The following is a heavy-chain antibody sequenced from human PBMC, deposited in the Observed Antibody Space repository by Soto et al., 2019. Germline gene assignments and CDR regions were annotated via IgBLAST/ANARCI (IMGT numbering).Heavy chain of an antibody. CDR1: GYTFTGYY. CDR3: ARRPPYYYDSSGYYYAGYYYGMDV. CDR2: INPNSGGT. D-gene: IGHD3-22*01. J-gene: IGHJ6*02. V-gene: IGHV1-2*02. Sequence: ASVKVSCKASGYTFTGYYMHWVRQAPGQGLEWMGWINPNSGGTTYAQKFQGRVTMTRDTSISTAYMELSRLRSDDTAVYYCARRPPYYYDSSGYYYAGYYYGMDVWGQGTTVTVSS.